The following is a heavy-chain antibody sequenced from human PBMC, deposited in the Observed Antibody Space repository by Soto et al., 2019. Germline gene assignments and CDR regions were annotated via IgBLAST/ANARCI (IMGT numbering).Heavy chain of an antibody. CDR1: GYSFTSYW. CDR2: IYPGDSDT. D-gene: IGHD3-10*01. CDR3: ATPKKDYYGSGSYYTVVFY. V-gene: IGHV5-51*01. J-gene: IGHJ4*02. Sequence: GESLKISCKGSGYSFTSYWIGWVRQMPGKGLEWMGIIYPGDSDTRYSPSFQGQVTISADKSISTAYLQWSSLKASDTAMYYCATPKKDYYGSGSYYTVVFYWGQGTLVTVSS.